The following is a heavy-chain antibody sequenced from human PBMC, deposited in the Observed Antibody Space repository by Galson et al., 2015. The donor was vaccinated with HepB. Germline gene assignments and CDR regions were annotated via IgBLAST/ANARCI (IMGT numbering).Heavy chain of an antibody. J-gene: IGHJ4*02. Sequence: CAISGDSVSSNSAAWNWIRQSPSRGLEWLGRTYYRSKWYNDYAVSVKSRITINPDTSKNQFSLQLNSVTPEDTAVYYCARVGNLEWLGNYFDCWGQGTLVTVSS. V-gene: IGHV6-1*01. CDR1: GDSVSSNSAA. D-gene: IGHD6-19*01. CDR2: TYYRSKWYN. CDR3: ARVGNLEWLGNYFDC.